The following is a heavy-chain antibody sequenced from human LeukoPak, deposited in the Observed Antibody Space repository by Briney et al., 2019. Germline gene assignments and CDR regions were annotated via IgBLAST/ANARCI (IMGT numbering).Heavy chain of an antibody. CDR1: GFTFSSYA. CDR3: AKRALSAMMAQDYYFDY. V-gene: IGHV3-23*01. D-gene: IGHD3-22*01. CDR2: ISGSGGST. J-gene: IGHJ4*02. Sequence: GSLRLSCAASGFTFSSYAMIWVRQAPGKGLEWVSAISGSGGSTYYADSVKGRFTISRDNSKNTLYLQMNSLRAEDTAVYYCAKRALSAMMAQDYYFDYWGQGTLVTVSS.